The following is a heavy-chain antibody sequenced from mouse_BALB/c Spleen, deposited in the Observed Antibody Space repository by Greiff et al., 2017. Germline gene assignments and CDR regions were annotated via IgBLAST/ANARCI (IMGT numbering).Heavy chain of an antibody. CDR1: GFTFSSYG. V-gene: IGHV5-6*02. J-gene: IGHJ2*01. D-gene: IGHD2-1*01. CDR2: ISSGGSYT. Sequence: EVMLVESGGDLVKPGGSLKLSCAASGFTFSSYGMSWVRQTPDKRLEWVATISSGGSYTYYPDSVKGRFTISRDNAKNTLYLQMSSLKSEDTAMYYCASLYGNYNYFDYWGQGTTLTVS. CDR3: ASLYGNYNYFDY.